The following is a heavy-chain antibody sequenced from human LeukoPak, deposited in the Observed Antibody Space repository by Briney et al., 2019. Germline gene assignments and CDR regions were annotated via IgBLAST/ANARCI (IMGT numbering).Heavy chain of an antibody. CDR1: GFTFSSYS. CDR3: ASSGSYRFDY. D-gene: IGHD1-26*01. J-gene: IGHJ4*02. Sequence: PGGSLRLSCAASGFTFSSYSMNWVRQAPGKGLEWVSQITASGTAMFYADSVKGRFTISRDNAKNSLYLQMNSLRDEDTAVYYCASSGSYRFDYWGQGTLVTVSS. CDR2: ITASGTAM. V-gene: IGHV3-48*02.